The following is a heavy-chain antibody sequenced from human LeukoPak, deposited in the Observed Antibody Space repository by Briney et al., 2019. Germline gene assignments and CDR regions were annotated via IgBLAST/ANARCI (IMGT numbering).Heavy chain of an antibody. V-gene: IGHV3-21*01. CDR3: ARHIVTYCSGGSCYSPFDY. D-gene: IGHD2-15*01. CDR1: GFTFSSYS. J-gene: IGHJ4*02. Sequence: PGGSLRFSCAASGFTFSSYSMNWVRQAPGKGLKWVSSISSSSSYIYYADSVKGRFTISRDNAKNSLYLQMNSPRAEDTAVYYCARHIVTYCSGGSCYSPFDYWGQGTLVTVSS. CDR2: ISSSSSYI.